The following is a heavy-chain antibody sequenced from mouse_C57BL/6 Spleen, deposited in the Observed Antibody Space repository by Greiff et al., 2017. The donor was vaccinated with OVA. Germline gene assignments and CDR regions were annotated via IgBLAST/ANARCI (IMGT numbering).Heavy chain of an antibody. CDR1: GYTFTSYW. CDR3: APTMLNQIYYAMDY. J-gene: IGHJ4*01. CDR2: IHPNSGST. Sequence: QVQLKQSGAELVKPGASVKLSCKASGYTFTSYWMHWVKQRPGQGLEWIGMIHPNSGSTNYNEKFKSKATLTVDKSSSTAYMQLSSLTSEDSAVYYCAPTMLNQIYYAMDYWGQGTSVTVSS. D-gene: IGHD2-9*01. V-gene: IGHV1-64*01.